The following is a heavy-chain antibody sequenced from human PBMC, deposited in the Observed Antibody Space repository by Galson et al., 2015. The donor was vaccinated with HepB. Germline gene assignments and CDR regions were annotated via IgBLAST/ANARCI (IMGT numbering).Heavy chain of an antibody. CDR1: GFTFSSYW. V-gene: IGHV3-7*03. CDR2: IKQDGSEK. J-gene: IGHJ2*01. Sequence: SLRLSCAASGFTFSSYWMSWVRQAPGKGLEWVANIKQDGSEKYYVDSVKGRFTISRDNAKNSLYLQMNSLRAEDTAVYYCARASYSSSWYGSSVAYFDLWGRGTLVTVSS. D-gene: IGHD6-13*01. CDR3: ARASYSSSWYGSSVAYFDL.